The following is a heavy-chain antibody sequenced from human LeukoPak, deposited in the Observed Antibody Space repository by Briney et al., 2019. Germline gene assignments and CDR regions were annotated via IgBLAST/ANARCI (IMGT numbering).Heavy chain of an antibody. CDR3: ARDRGSYQSRCYGMDV. CDR2: IIPIFGTA. CDR1: GGTFSSYA. D-gene: IGHD1-26*01. V-gene: IGHV1-69*13. Sequence: SVNVSCKASGGTFSSYAISWVRQAPGQGLEWMGGIIPIFGTANYAQKFQGRVTITADESTSTAYMELSSLRSEDTAVYYCARDRGSYQSRCYGMDVWGQGTTVTVSS. J-gene: IGHJ6*02.